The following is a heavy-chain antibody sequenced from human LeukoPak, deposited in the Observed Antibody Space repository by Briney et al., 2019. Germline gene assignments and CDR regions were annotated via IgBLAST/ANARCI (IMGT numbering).Heavy chain of an antibody. J-gene: IGHJ4*02. CDR2: IYSGGST. Sequence: GGSLRLSCAASGFTVSTNYMTWVRQAPGRGLEWVSVIYSGGSTYYADSVKGRFTTSRDNAKNSLYLQMNSLRAEDTAVYYCARDVSYFDYWGQGTLVTVSS. CDR1: GFTVSTNY. CDR3: ARDVSYFDY. V-gene: IGHV3-66*01.